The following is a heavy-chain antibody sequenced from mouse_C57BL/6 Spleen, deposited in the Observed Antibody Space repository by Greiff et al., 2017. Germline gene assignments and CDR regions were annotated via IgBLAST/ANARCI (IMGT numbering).Heavy chain of an antibody. V-gene: IGHV2-6*01. CDR3: ARLNWDGFAY. Sequence: VHLVESGPGLVAPSQSLSITCTVSGFTLTSYGVDWVRQSPGKGLEWLGVIWGVGSTNYNPALKSRLSISKDNSKSQSFLKMKSLQTDDTAMYYCARLNWDGFAYWGQGTLVTVSA. J-gene: IGHJ3*01. CDR2: IWGVGST. D-gene: IGHD4-1*01. CDR1: GFTLTSYG.